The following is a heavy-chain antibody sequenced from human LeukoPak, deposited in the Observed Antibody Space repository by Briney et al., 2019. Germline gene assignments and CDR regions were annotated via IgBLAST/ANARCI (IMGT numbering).Heavy chain of an antibody. V-gene: IGHV1-18*01. Sequence: ASMKVSCKASGYTFTSYGISWVRQAPGQGLEWMGWINTYNGYTNYAQNLQGRVTMTTDTSTSTAYMDLRSLRSDDTAVYYCARNCTSGGYDYWGQGTLVTVSS. J-gene: IGHJ4*02. CDR2: INTYNGYT. CDR3: ARNCTSGGYDY. CDR1: GYTFTSYG. D-gene: IGHD3-10*01.